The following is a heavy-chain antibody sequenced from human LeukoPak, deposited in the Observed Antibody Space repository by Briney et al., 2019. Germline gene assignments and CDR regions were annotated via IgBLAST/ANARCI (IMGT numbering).Heavy chain of an antibody. D-gene: IGHD6-19*01. CDR3: ARGLSGWYWY. V-gene: IGHV4-34*01. CDR2: INHSGST. J-gene: IGHJ4*02. CDR1: GGSFSGYY. Sequence: SETLSLTCAVYGGSFSGYYWSWIRQPPGKGLEWIGEINHSGSTNYNPSLKSRVTISVDTSKNQFSLKLSSVTAADTAVYYCARGLSGWYWYWGQGTLVTVSS.